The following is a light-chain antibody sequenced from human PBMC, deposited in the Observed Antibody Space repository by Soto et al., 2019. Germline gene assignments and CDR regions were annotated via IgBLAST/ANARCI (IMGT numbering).Light chain of an antibody. Sequence: QSALTQPASVSGSPGQSVTISCSGSSSDVGAYNYDSWYQRHPGKAPKLMIYDVTNRPSGVSNRFSGSKSGNTASLTISGLQAEDEADYFCSSYTSSSTVVFGGGTKLTVL. J-gene: IGLJ3*02. CDR3: SSYTSSSTVV. CDR2: DVT. V-gene: IGLV2-14*01. CDR1: SSDVGAYNY.